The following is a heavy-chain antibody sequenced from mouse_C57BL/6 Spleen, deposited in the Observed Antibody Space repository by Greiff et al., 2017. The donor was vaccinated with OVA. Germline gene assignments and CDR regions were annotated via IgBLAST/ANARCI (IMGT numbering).Heavy chain of an antibody. Sequence: VKLMESGAELVKPGASVKISCKASGYAFSSYWMNWVKQRPGKGLEWIGQIYPGDGDTNYNGKFKGKATLTADKSSSTAYMQLSSLTSEDSAVYFCARRGLQYYFDYWGQGTTLTVSS. CDR1: GYAFSSYW. CDR2: IYPGDGDT. D-gene: IGHD2-4*01. J-gene: IGHJ2*01. CDR3: ARRGLQYYFDY. V-gene: IGHV1-80*01.